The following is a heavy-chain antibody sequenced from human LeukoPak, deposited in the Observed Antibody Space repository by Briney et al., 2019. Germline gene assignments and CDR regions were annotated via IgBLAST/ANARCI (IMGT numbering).Heavy chain of an antibody. D-gene: IGHD5-24*01. CDR1: VFSFSTFA. V-gene: IGHV3-23*01. CDR2: IIYSEGST. Sequence: PGGSLRLSWASSVFSFSTFAMSWVRQAPGTGLEWVSGIIYSEGSTYYADSVKGRFTISRDNSKNTLYLQMNSLRVEDTAVYYCAKPGYMMATTKLYFDSWGQGTMVTVSS. J-gene: IGHJ4*02. CDR3: AKPGYMMATTKLYFDS.